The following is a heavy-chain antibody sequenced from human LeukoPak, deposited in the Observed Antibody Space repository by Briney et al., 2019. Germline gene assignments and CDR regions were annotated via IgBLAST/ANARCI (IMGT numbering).Heavy chain of an antibody. CDR1: GGSFSGYY. Sequence: KTSETLSLACAVYGGSFSGYYWSWIRQPPGKGLEWIGEINHSGSTNYNPSLKSRVTISVDTSKNQFSLKLSSVTAADTAVYYCARAGYYYDSSGYYPFDPWGQGTLVTVSS. V-gene: IGHV4-34*01. CDR3: ARAGYYYDSSGYYPFDP. D-gene: IGHD3-22*01. J-gene: IGHJ5*02. CDR2: INHSGST.